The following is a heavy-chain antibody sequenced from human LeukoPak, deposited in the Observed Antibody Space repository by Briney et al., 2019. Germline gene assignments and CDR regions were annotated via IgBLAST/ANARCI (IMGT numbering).Heavy chain of an antibody. CDR3: ARDPPFIIGTTFFDY. V-gene: IGHV3-23*01. CDR1: GFTFSSYA. D-gene: IGHD1-20*01. CDR2: ISGSGDST. Sequence: GGSLRLSCAASGFTFSSYAMTWVRQAPGKGLEWVSSISGSGDSTYYADSVKGRFSFSRDNSKSTLYLQMNSLRAEDTAVYYCARDPPFIIGTTFFDYWGQGTLVTVSS. J-gene: IGHJ4*02.